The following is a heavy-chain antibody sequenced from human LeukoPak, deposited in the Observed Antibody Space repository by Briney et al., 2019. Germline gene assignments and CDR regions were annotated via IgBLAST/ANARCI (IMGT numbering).Heavy chain of an antibody. J-gene: IGHJ4*02. CDR3: AKGVHYDSSGYSDY. D-gene: IGHD3-22*01. CDR2: ISSSGGST. Sequence: GGSLRLSCAASGFTFSGYAMTWVRQAPGKGLEWVSTISSSGGSTYYADSVKGRFTISRDNSKNTLYLQMNSLRAEDTAVYYCAKGVHYDSSGYSDYWGQGTLVTVSS. CDR1: GFTFSGYA. V-gene: IGHV3-23*01.